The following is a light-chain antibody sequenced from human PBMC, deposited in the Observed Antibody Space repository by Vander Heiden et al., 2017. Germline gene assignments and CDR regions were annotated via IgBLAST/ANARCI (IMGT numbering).Light chain of an antibody. J-gene: IGKJ5*01. CDR2: WAS. V-gene: IGKV4-1*01. CDR3: QQCAGTPIT. Sequence: DIVMTQSPDSLAVSLGERATINCKSSQSVLYSSNNKNYLAWYQQKAGQPPKLLMYWASTRESGVPDRFSGSGSGTDFTLTISSLQAEDVAVYYCQQCAGTPITFGQGTRLEIK. CDR1: QSVLYSSNNKNY.